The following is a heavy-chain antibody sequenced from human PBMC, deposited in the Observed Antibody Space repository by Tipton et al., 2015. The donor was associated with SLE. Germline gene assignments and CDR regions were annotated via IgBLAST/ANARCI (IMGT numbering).Heavy chain of an antibody. CDR1: GGSIGSSVYY. D-gene: IGHD7-27*01. CDR2: IYYTGST. V-gene: IGHV4-39*07. CDR3: ARGLGAFDI. J-gene: IGHJ3*02. Sequence: TLSLTCTVSGGSIGSSVYYWGWIRQPPGKGLEWIGSIYYTGSTYYNPSLKSRVTISVDTSKSQFSLKLSSVTAADTAVYYCARGLGAFDIWGQGTMVTVSS.